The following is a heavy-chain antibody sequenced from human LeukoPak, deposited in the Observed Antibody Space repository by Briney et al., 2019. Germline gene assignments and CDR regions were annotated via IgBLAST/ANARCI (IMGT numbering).Heavy chain of an antibody. Sequence: PGGSLRLSCAASGFTFSSYSMNWVRQAPGKGLEWVSSISSSSSYIYYADSVKGRFTISRDNAKNSLYLQMNSLRAEDTAVYYCARDMEVVGVAGYFQHWGLGTLVTVSS. V-gene: IGHV3-21*01. CDR2: ISSSSSYI. CDR1: GFTFSSYS. CDR3: ARDMEVVGVAGYFQH. J-gene: IGHJ1*01. D-gene: IGHD2-15*01.